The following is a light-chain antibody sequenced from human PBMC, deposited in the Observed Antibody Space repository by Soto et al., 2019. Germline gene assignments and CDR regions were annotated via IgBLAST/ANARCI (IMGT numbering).Light chain of an antibody. Sequence: DIQMTQSPSTLSASVVRRGTITFRASQSISSWLAWYQQKPGKAPKLLIYDASALPRGVPSRFSGSGSGTKFTLTIASLQPDDFATYYCQQYETFSGTFGPGTKVDIK. CDR1: QSISSW. CDR2: DAS. J-gene: IGKJ1*01. V-gene: IGKV1-5*01. CDR3: QQYETFSGT.